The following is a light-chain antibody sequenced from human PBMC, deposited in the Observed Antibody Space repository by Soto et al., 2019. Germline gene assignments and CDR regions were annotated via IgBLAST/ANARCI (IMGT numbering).Light chain of an antibody. V-gene: IGKV1-33*01. CDR2: DAS. Sequence: DIQMTQSPSSLSASVGDRVTITCRASQDISNYLNWYQQRPGKAPKLLIYDASNLERGVPSRFSGTRSGTHFTFAITSLQHEDVATCCCQQSASFPFPFGQAKPLPI. J-gene: IGKJ5*01. CDR3: QQSASFPFP. CDR1: QDISNY.